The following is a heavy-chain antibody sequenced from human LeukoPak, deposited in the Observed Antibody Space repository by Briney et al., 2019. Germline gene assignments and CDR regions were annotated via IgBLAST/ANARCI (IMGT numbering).Heavy chain of an antibody. J-gene: IGHJ3*02. Sequence: GGSLRLSCAASGFTFSSYSMNWVRQAPGKGLEWVSSISSSSSYIYYADSVKGRFTISRDNAKNSLYLQMNSLRAEDTAVYYCARDEATIFGVITIKGVDDAFDIWGQGTMVTVSS. CDR3: ARDEATIFGVITIKGVDDAFDI. V-gene: IGHV3-21*01. D-gene: IGHD3-3*01. CDR1: GFTFSSYS. CDR2: ISSSSSYI.